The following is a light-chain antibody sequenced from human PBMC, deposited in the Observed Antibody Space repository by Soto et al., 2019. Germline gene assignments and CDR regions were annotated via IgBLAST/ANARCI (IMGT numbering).Light chain of an antibody. J-gene: IGKJ1*01. CDR2: DAF. CDR3: QQYGDSPRT. Sequence: EIVLTQSPGTLSLSPGERATLSCRASQSVSRNYLAWYQQRPGQAPRLLIYDAFNRATGIPDMFSGRGSGTDFTLTISRLEPEDFAVYYCQQYGDSPRTFGQGTKVAIK. V-gene: IGKV3-20*01. CDR1: QSVSRNY.